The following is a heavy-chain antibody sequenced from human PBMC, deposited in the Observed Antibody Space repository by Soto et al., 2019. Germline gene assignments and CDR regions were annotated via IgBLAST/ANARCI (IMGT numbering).Heavy chain of an antibody. CDR2: ISSSGSTI. CDR1: GFTFSSYE. D-gene: IGHD3-22*01. CDR3: ARFHAATPTYYYDSSGYYIDY. V-gene: IGHV3-48*03. J-gene: IGHJ4*02. Sequence: GGSLRLSCAASGFTFSSYEMNWVRQAPGKGLEWVSYISSSGSTIYYADSVKGRFTISRDNAKNSLYLQMNSLRAEDTAVYYCARFHAATPTYYYDSSGYYIDYWGQGTLVTVSS.